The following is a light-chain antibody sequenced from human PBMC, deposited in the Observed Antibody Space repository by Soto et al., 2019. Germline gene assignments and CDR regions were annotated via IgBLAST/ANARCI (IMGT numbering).Light chain of an antibody. CDR3: AEWDDSLSGRYV. V-gene: IGLV1-47*01. CDR1: ISNIGSNP. Sequence: QSVLTQPPSASGTPGQRVTVSCSGSISNIGSNPVYWYQHLPGTAPKLLIYKNNQRPSGVPDRFSGSRSGTSASLAISGLRSEDEADYYCAEWDDSLSGRYVFGTGTKSPS. CDR2: KNN. J-gene: IGLJ1*01.